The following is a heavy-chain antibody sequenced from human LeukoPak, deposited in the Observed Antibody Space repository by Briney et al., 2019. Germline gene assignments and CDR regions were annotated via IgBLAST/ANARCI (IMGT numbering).Heavy chain of an antibody. J-gene: IGHJ4*02. Sequence: GGSLRLSCAASGFTFSSHGMHWVRQAPGKGLEWVSAISGSGGSTYYADSVKGRFTISRDNSKNTLYLQMNSLRAEDTAVYYCAKDRLLWFGESSYFDYWGQGTLVTVSS. D-gene: IGHD3-10*01. CDR1: GFTFSSHG. CDR2: ISGSGGST. CDR3: AKDRLLWFGESSYFDY. V-gene: IGHV3-23*01.